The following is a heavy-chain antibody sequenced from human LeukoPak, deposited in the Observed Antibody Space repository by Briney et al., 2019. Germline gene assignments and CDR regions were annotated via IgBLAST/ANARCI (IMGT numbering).Heavy chain of an antibody. D-gene: IGHD5-18*01. CDR2: ISSISSYI. CDR1: GFTFSSYS. Sequence: GGSLRLSCAASGFTFSSYSMNWVRQAPGKGLEWVSSISSISSYIYYADSVKGRFTISRDNAKNSLYLQMNSLRAEDTAVYYCARVRYSYGARYYFDYWGQGTLVTVSS. V-gene: IGHV3-21*01. CDR3: ARVRYSYGARYYFDY. J-gene: IGHJ4*02.